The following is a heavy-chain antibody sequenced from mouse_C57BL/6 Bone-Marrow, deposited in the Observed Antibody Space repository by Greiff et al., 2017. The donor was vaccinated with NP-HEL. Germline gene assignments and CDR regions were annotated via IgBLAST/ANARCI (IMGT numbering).Heavy chain of an antibody. CDR2: FDPNSGGT. Sequence: QVQLQQPGAELVKPGASVKLSCKASGYTFTSYWMHWVKQRPGRGLEWIGRFDPNSGGTKYNEKFKSKATRTVDKPSSTAYMQLSSLTSADSAVYYCEIRDGHGGYWGQGTTLTVSS. CDR3: EIRDGHGGY. D-gene: IGHD2-2*01. CDR1: GYTFTSYW. V-gene: IGHV1-72*01. J-gene: IGHJ2*01.